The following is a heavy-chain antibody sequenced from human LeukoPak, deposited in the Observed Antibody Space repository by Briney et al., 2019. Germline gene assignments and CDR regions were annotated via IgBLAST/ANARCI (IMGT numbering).Heavy chain of an antibody. CDR3: ARADPDIVVVVAADYYPYGMDV. D-gene: IGHD2-15*01. V-gene: IGHV1-69*04. CDR2: IIPILGIA. Sequence: SVKVSCKASGGSFTKYAINWVRQAPGQGLEWMGRIIPILGIANYAQRFQGRVTITAVKSTSTAYMELSSLRSEDTAVYYCARADPDIVVVVAADYYPYGMDVWGQGTTVAVSS. CDR1: GGSFTKYA. J-gene: IGHJ6*02.